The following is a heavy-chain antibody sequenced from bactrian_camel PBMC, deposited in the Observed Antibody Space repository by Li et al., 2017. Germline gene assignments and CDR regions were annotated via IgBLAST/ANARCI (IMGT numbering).Heavy chain of an antibody. CDR2: ISSGSGTT. V-gene: IGHV3S42*01. J-gene: IGHJ4*01. Sequence: VQLVESGGGLVQPGGSLRLSCAASGFTFSNTAMSWVRKAPGKGLAWVSTISSGSGTTVYADSVKGRFTISRDNTKNILYLQMNDLTPEDTGMYYCAARALTSKILSDAYQYYGQGTQ. D-gene: IGHD2*01. CDR3: AARALTSKILSDAYQY. CDR1: GFTFSNTA.